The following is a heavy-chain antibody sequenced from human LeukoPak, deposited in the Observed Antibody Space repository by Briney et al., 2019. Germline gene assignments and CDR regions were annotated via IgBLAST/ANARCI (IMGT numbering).Heavy chain of an antibody. J-gene: IGHJ4*02. CDR3: ARTSFDWNDGKPYYFDY. V-gene: IGHV1-69*13. Sequence: SVKVSCKASGGTFSSYAISWVRQAPGQGLEWMGGIIPIFGTANYAQKFQGRVTITADESTSTAYMELSSLRSEDTAVYYCARTSFDWNDGKPYYFDYWGQGTLVIVSS. CDR1: GGTFSSYA. D-gene: IGHD1-1*01. CDR2: IIPIFGTA.